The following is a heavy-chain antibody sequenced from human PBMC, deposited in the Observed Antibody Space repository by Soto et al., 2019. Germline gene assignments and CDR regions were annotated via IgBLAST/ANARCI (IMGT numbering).Heavy chain of an antibody. Sequence: QLQLQESGPGLVRPSETLSLTCTFSGGSINGRNYYWTWIRQPPGKGLEWIGNIYFDGNTYYNPSLMSRVTMSVDTSGDQFSLKLTSMTAADTAVYYCARLPLVWLPREFLTDYWGQGTLVTVSS. D-gene: IGHD3-16*01. J-gene: IGHJ4*02. CDR1: GGSINGRNYY. CDR3: ARLPLVWLPREFLTDY. V-gene: IGHV4-39*01. CDR2: IYFDGNT.